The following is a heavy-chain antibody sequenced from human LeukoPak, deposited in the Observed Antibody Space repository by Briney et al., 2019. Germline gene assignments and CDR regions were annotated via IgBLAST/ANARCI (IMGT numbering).Heavy chain of an antibody. V-gene: IGHV3-21*01. D-gene: IGHD3-22*01. Sequence: GGSLRLSCAASGFTFSSYSMNWVRQAPGKGLEWVSSISSSSSYIYYADSVKGRFTISRDDDKNTLYLQMNSLRAEDTAVYYCARNPTYYYDSSGYPASGYWGQGTLVTVSS. J-gene: IGHJ4*02. CDR3: ARNPTYYYDSSGYPASGY. CDR2: ISSSSSYI. CDR1: GFTFSSYS.